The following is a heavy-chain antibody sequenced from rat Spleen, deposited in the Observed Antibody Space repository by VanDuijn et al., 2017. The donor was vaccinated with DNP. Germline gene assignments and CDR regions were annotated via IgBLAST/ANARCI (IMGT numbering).Heavy chain of an antibody. CDR1: GFTFSNYD. Sequence: EVQLVESGGGLVQPGRSMKLSCAASGFTFSNYDMAWVRQAPKKGLEWVATISYDGSSTYYRDSVKGRFTISRDNAKSTLYLQMDSLRSEDTATYYCTTVDYGYNPGGWGQGVMVTVSS. J-gene: IGHJ2*01. CDR2: ISYDGSST. CDR3: TTVDYGYNPGG. V-gene: IGHV5-7*01. D-gene: IGHD1-9*01.